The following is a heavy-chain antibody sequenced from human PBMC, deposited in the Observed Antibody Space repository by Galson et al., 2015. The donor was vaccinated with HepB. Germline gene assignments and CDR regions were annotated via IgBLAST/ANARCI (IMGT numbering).Heavy chain of an antibody. CDR3: ARYYGDYAAFDI. CDR1: GIGFSSHG. V-gene: IGHV3-33*01. CDR2: IWCDGSKK. Sequence: SLRLSCAASGIGFSSHGMHWVRQAPGKGLEWVSVIWCDGSKKYYTQSVEGRFTISRDNSKNTLYLQMNSLRAEDTAVYYCARYYGDYAAFDIWGHGTMVTVSS. J-gene: IGHJ3*02. D-gene: IGHD4-17*01.